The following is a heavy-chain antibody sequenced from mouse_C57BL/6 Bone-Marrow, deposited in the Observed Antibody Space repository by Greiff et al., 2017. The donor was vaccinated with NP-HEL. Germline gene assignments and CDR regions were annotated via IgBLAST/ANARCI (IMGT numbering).Heavy chain of an antibody. D-gene: IGHD3-2*02. Sequence: VQLQQPGAELVKPGASVQLSCKASGYTFTSYWMHWVKQRPGQGLEWIGMIHPNSGSTNYNEKFKSKATLTVDKSSSTAYMQLSSLTSEDSAVYYCASEAQATFAYWGQGTLVTVSA. CDR2: IHPNSGST. V-gene: IGHV1-64*01. CDR3: ASEAQATFAY. CDR1: GYTFTSYW. J-gene: IGHJ3*01.